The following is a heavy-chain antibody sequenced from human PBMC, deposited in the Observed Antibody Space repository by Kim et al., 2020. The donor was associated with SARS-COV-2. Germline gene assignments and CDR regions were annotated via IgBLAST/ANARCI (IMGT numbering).Heavy chain of an antibody. Sequence: SVKVSCKASGGTFNTYAISWVRQAPGQGLEWMGGIIPILGTPSHAQKFQGRVTITAHESTTTAYMELSSLTSEDTAVYYCARQGSSSLSVDYFYEMDVWGQGTTVIVSS. CDR2: IIPILGTP. V-gene: IGHV1-69*13. J-gene: IGHJ6*02. CDR3: ARQGSSSLSVDYFYEMDV. CDR1: GGTFNTYA. D-gene: IGHD2-2*01.